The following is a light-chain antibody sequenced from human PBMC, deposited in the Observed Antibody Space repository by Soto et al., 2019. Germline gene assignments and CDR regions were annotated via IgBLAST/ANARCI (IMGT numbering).Light chain of an antibody. CDR2: EVT. V-gene: IGLV2-14*01. Sequence: QSALTQPASVSGSPGQSITISCTGTSSDFGTYDYVSWYQQHPGKAPKLIIYEVTNRPSGVSNRFAGSKSANTAYLTISGLQAEDEADYYCSSYTSSSTLYVFGTGTKVTVL. J-gene: IGLJ1*01. CDR1: SSDFGTYDY. CDR3: SSYTSSSTLYV.